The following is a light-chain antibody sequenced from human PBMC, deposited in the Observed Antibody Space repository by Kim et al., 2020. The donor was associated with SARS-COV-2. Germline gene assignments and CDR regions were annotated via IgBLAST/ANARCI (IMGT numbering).Light chain of an antibody. Sequence: SASVGDRVTITCRASQNIDNYLNWYQQKPGKAPKFLIYAASNLQSGVPSRFSGSRSGTEFTLTISSLQPADFASYYCQQSYSSPYTFGQGTRLEI. CDR3: QQSYSSPYT. V-gene: IGKV1-39*01. CDR2: AAS. CDR1: QNIDNY. J-gene: IGKJ2*01.